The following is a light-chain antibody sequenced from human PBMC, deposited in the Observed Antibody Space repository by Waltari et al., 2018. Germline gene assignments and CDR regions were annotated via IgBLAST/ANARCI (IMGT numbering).Light chain of an antibody. V-gene: IGLV3-19*01. J-gene: IGLJ2*01. Sequence: SSELLQAPAVSVAMGETVIITCKRNGISSYHESWYQQRPGQAPILFMYDKNNRPSGVPDRFSGSNSYKTASLTITGAQAEDEASYYCHSRDASGVGGSFGGGTKLTVL. CDR1: GISSYH. CDR3: HSRDASGVGGS. CDR2: DKN.